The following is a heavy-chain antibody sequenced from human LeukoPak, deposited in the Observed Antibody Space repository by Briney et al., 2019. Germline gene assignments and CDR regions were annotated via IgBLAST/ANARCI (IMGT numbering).Heavy chain of an antibody. J-gene: IGHJ6*03. CDR1: GFTFSSYA. CDR2: ISGSGGST. CDR3: AKDSRGNSYYMDV. V-gene: IGHV3-23*01. D-gene: IGHD2/OR15-2a*01. Sequence: PGGSLRLSCAASGFTFSSYAMSWVRQAPGKGLEWVSAISGSGGSTYYADSVKGRFTISRDNSKNTPYLQMNSLRAEDTAVYYCAKDSRGNSYYMDVWGKGTTVTVSS.